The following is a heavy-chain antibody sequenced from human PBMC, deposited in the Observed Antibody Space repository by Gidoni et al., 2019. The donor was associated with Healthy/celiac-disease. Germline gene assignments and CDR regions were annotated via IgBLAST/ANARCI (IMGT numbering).Heavy chain of an antibody. CDR3: AKGVVVPAGYYYYYGMDV. V-gene: IGHV3-23*01. D-gene: IGHD2-2*01. CDR1: GSTFSSYS. Sequence: EVQLLESGGGLVQPGGSLRLSRAASGSTFSSYSMSWVRQAPGKGLEWVSAISGSGGSTYYADSVKGRFTISRDNSKNTLYLQMNSLRAEDTAVYYCAKGVVVPAGYYYYYGMDVWGQGTTVTVSS. CDR2: ISGSGGST. J-gene: IGHJ6*02.